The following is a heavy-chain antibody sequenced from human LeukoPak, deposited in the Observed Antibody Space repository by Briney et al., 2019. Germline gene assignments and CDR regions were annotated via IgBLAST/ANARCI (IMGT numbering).Heavy chain of an antibody. Sequence: ASVNVSCKASGYTFIGYNMHWVRQAPGQGLEWMGWINPNSGGTNYAQSFQGRVTMTRDTSISTAYMELSRLRSDDTAIYYCALVGEALDYWGQGTLVTVSS. J-gene: IGHJ4*02. D-gene: IGHD4-17*01. CDR3: ALVGEALDY. V-gene: IGHV1-2*02. CDR2: INPNSGGT. CDR1: GYTFIGYN.